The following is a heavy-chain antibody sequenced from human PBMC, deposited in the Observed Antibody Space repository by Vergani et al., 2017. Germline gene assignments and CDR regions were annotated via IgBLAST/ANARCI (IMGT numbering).Heavy chain of an antibody. Sequence: QVQLVESGGGVVQPGRSLRLSCAASGFSFSTYGMHWVRQAPGKGLEWVAVISYDGSNKYYGVSVKGRFTISRDNSKTTLYLQMNSLRAEDTAVYYCAKLPWPYYYDSSGYYYSVLAWGQGTLVTVSS. CDR3: AKLPWPYYYDSSGYYYSVLA. CDR2: ISYDGSNK. V-gene: IGHV3-30*18. CDR1: GFSFSTYG. D-gene: IGHD3-22*01. J-gene: IGHJ4*02.